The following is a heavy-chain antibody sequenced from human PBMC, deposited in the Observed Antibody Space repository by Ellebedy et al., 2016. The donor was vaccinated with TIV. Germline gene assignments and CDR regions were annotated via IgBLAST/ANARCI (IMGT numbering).Heavy chain of an antibody. CDR1: GYTFTSYG. CDR3: ARGGYYDGSGYYYYDYYGMDV. J-gene: IGHJ6*02. Sequence: AASVKVSCKASGYTFTSYGISWVRQAPGQGLEWMGWISAYNGNTNYAQKLQGRVTMTTDTSTSTAYMELRSLRSDDTAVYYCARGGYYDGSGYYYYDYYGMDVWGQGTTVTVSS. D-gene: IGHD3-22*01. V-gene: IGHV1-18*01. CDR2: ISAYNGNT.